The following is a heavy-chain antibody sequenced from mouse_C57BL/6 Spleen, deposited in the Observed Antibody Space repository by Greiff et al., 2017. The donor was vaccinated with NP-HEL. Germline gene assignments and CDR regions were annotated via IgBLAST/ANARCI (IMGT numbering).Heavy chain of an antibody. CDR3: ARYDTIFDY. CDR2: IDPSDSYT. CDR1: GYTFTSSW. Sequence: QVQLQQPGAELVMPGASVKLSCKASGYTFTSSWMHWVKQRPGPGLEWIGEIDPSDSYTKYNPKFKGKATLTVDKSYRPAYMQISSLTSDNSAVNYSARYDTIFDYWGQGTTLTVSS. V-gene: IGHV1-69*01. J-gene: IGHJ2*01. D-gene: IGHD2-3*01.